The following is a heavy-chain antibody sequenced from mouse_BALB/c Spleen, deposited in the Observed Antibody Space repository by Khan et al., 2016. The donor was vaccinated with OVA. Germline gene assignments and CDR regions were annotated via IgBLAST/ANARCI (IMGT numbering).Heavy chain of an antibody. CDR3: SRHLTGALDY. J-gene: IGHJ3*01. Sequence: EVQLVESGGDLVKPGGSLRISCAASGFTFSTYGMSWVRQPPDKSLEWVATINSDGDYTYYPDTVKGRFTISSNNAVNTLYLQMSSLKTEDRAIYYYSRHLTGALDYWGQGTLVTVSA. V-gene: IGHV5-6*01. CDR1: GFTFSTYG. CDR2: INSDGDYT. D-gene: IGHD4-1*01.